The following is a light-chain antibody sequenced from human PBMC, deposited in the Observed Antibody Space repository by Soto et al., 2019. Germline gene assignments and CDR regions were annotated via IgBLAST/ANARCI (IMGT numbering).Light chain of an antibody. Sequence: DIQITPSPSTLSASAGDRVKITCRASQSVNSWLAWYQQNTGKDPKILIHTASTLQSGVPSRFSGSGSGTEFTLTISRLQTEDLATYDCQKRNSYPITFGGGNKVDIK. J-gene: IGKJ4*01. CDR3: QKRNSYPIT. V-gene: IGKV1-5*01. CDR1: QSVNSW. CDR2: TAS.